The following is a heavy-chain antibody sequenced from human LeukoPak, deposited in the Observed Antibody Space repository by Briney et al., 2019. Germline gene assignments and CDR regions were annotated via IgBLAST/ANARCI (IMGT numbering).Heavy chain of an antibody. V-gene: IGHV6-1*01. CDR1: GDCVSSNNAA. Sequence: QTLSLTSAISGDCVSSNNAAWNWIRQSPSRGLGSLGWTYYKSTWYTEYAVSVKSRITITPDTSKNQFSRQLKSVTPEDTAVYYCARGMATMHSLDFVSWGQGILVTVSS. D-gene: IGHD5-24*01. CDR2: TYYKSTWYT. CDR3: ARGMATMHSLDFVS. J-gene: IGHJ4*02.